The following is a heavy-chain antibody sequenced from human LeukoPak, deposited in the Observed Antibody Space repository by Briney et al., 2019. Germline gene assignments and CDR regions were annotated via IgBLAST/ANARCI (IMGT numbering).Heavy chain of an antibody. V-gene: IGHV4-4*07. J-gene: IGHJ5*02. CDR1: GGSISSYY. Sequence: PSETLSLTCTVSGGSISSYYWSWIRQPAGKGLEWIGRIYTSGSTNYNPSLKSRLTMSVDTSKNQFSLKLSSVTAADTAVYYCARVRGSSWYKENNWFDPWGQGTLVTVSS. CDR3: ARVRGSSWYKENNWFDP. CDR2: IYTSGST. D-gene: IGHD6-13*01.